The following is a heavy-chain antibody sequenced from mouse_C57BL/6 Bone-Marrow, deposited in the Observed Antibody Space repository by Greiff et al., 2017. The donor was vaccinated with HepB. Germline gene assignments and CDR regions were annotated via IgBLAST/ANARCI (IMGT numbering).Heavy chain of an antibody. CDR1: GFSLTSYG. Sequence: QVQLQQSGPGLVQPSQSLSITCTVSGFSLTSYGVHWVRQSPGKGLEWLGVIWSGGSTDYNAAFISRLSIIKDNNKSRVFFKMNSLQEDDTAIYYWARKPPIYDGYCWFANWGQGKRVTVSA. D-gene: IGHD2-3*01. V-gene: IGHV2-2*01. J-gene: IGHJ3*01. CDR3: ARKPPIYDGYCWFAN. CDR2: IWSGGST.